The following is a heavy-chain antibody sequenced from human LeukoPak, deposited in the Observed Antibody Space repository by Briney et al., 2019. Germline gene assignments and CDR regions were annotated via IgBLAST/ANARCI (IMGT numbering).Heavy chain of an antibody. CDR2: ISSSSSYI. CDR1: GFTFSSYS. CDR3: AKDHSIAAAPG. V-gene: IGHV3-21*04. J-gene: IGHJ4*02. D-gene: IGHD6-13*01. Sequence: PGGSLRLSCAASGFTFSSYSMNWVRQAPGKGLEWVSSISSSSSYIYYADSVKGRFTISRDNAKNSLYLQMNSLRAEDTAVYYCAKDHSIAAAPGWGQGTLVTVSS.